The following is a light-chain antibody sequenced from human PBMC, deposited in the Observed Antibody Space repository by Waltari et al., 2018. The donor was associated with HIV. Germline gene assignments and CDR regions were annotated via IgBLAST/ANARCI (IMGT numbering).Light chain of an antibody. J-gene: IGLJ3*02. CDR1: NRDIGGYAF. Sequence: HSALTQPASVSGSPGQSITISCTGTNRDIGGYAFVSWYQQHPGRAPKLMIYGVSDRPSGVSNRLSGSKSGNRASLTISGVQAEDEADYYCSSYAYNSVLVFGGGTKLTVL. CDR2: GVS. V-gene: IGLV2-14*01. CDR3: SSYAYNSVLV.